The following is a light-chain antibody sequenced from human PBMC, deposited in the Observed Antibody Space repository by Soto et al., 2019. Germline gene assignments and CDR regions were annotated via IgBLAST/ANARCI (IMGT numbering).Light chain of an antibody. CDR2: EVS. CDR1: SSDVGAYDY. V-gene: IGLV2-14*03. CDR3: SSYTSSSTRV. Sequence: QSVLTQPASVSGSPGQSITISCTGTSSDVGAYDYVSWYQRHPDKAPKLMIYEVSSRPSGVSNRFSGSKSVNTATLTISGLQTEDEADYYCSSYTSSSTRVFGTGTKVTVL. J-gene: IGLJ1*01.